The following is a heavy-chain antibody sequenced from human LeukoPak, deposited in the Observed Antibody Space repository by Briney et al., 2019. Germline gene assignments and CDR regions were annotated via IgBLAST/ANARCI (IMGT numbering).Heavy chain of an antibody. V-gene: IGHV3-23*01. Sequence: PGGSLRLSCAASGFTFSSYAMTWVRQAPGKGLEWVSAISGSAGRTYYADSVKGRFTISRDNSKNTLYLQMNSLRAEDTAVYYCARGDYYGSRGDYWGQGTLVTVSS. D-gene: IGHD3-10*01. CDR3: ARGDYYGSRGDY. J-gene: IGHJ4*02. CDR1: GFTFSSYA. CDR2: ISGSAGRT.